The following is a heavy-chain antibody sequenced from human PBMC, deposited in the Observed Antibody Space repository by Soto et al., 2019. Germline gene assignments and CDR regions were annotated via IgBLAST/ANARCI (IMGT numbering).Heavy chain of an antibody. D-gene: IGHD3-16*02. Sequence: SETLSLTCTVSGGSISSGGYYWSWIRQHPGKGLEWIGYTHYSGAAYYNPSLTSRVSISVDTSKNQFSLVLSSVTAADTAVYYRARVYRTGVIGQYFDNWGQGTRVTVSS. CDR2: THYSGAA. CDR1: GGSISSGGYY. J-gene: IGHJ4*02. CDR3: ARVYRTGVIGQYFDN. V-gene: IGHV4-31*03.